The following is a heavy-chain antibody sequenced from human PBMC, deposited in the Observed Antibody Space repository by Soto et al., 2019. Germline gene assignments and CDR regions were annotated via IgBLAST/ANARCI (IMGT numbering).Heavy chain of an antibody. Sequence: VQLVESGGGVVQPGRSLRLSCAASGFTFSDYAMHWVRQAPGKGLEWVAVVSHDGRNTHYADSVKGRFTISRDCSKNTVSLEMTSLRAEDTAVYYWAKGGRQWLVTSDFNYWGQGALVTVSS. V-gene: IGHV3-30*18. J-gene: IGHJ4*02. CDR1: GFTFSDYA. CDR3: AKGGRQWLVTSDFNY. CDR2: VSHDGRNT. D-gene: IGHD6-19*01.